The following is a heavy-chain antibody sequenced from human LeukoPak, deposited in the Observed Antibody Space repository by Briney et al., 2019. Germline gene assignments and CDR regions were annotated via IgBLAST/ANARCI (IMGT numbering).Heavy chain of an antibody. J-gene: IGHJ4*02. CDR3: ARDHSGSYYNPFDY. CDR1: GYTFTSYG. D-gene: IGHD3-10*01. V-gene: IGHV1-18*01. CDR2: ISAYNGNT. Sequence: ASVKVSCKASGYTFTSYGISWVRQAPGQGLEWMGWISAYNGNTNYAQKLQGRATMTTDTSTSTAYMELRSLRSDDTAVYYCARDHSGSYYNPFDYWGQGTLVTVSS.